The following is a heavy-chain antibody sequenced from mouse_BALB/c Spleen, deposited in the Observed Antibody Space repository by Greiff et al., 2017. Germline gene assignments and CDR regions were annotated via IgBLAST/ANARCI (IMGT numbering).Heavy chain of an antibody. CDR2: IYWDDDK. CDR3: ARRASDYYGYYAMDY. Sequence: VKLMESGPGILQPSQTLSLTCSFSGFSLSTSGMGVSWIRQPSGKGLEWLAHIYWDDDKRYNPSLKSRLTISKDTSRNQVFLKITSVDTADTATYYCARRASDYYGYYAMDYWGQGTSVTVSS. CDR1: GFSLSTSGMG. J-gene: IGHJ4*01. D-gene: IGHD1-1*01. V-gene: IGHV8-12*01.